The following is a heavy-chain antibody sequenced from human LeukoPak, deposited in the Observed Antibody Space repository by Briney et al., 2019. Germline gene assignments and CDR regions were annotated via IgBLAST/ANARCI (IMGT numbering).Heavy chain of an antibody. J-gene: IGHJ4*02. CDR3: VRAIGVAECY. CDR2: IKRDGSEK. Sequence: PGGSLRLSCVASGFTFSNYWMNWVRQAPGKGLDWVANIKRDGSEKYYVDSVKGRFTVSRDNAKNSLYLQMNSLRAEDTAVYYCVRAIGVAECYWGQGTLVTVSS. D-gene: IGHD6-13*01. CDR1: GFTFSNYW. V-gene: IGHV3-7*03.